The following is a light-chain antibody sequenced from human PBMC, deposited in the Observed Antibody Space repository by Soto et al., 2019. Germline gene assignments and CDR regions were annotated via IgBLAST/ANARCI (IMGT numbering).Light chain of an antibody. CDR3: QQSYSIPHT. J-gene: IGKJ4*01. CDR2: GAS. Sequence: DIQMTQSPSSLSASVGDRVTITCRASQSISSYLHWYQQKPGKAPKLLIYGASSLQSGVPSRFSGSGSGTDFTLTISSLEPEDFATYYCQQSYSIPHTFGGGTKLEI. V-gene: IGKV1-39*01. CDR1: QSISSY.